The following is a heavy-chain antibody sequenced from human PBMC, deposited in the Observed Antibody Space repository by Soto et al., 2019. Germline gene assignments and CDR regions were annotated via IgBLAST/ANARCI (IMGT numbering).Heavy chain of an antibody. J-gene: IGHJ5*02. V-gene: IGHV1-69*13. CDR1: GGTFSSYA. CDR3: ARASLYCSSTSCQINWFDP. Sequence: SVKVSCKASGGTFSSYAISWVRQAPGQGLEWVGGIIPIFGTANYAQKFQGRVTITADESTSTAYMELSSLRSEDTAVYYCARASLYCSSTSCQINWFDPWGQGTLVTVSS. D-gene: IGHD2-2*01. CDR2: IIPIFGTA.